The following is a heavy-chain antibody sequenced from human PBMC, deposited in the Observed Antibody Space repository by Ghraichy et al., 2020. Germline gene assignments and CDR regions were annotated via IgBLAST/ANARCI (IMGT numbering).Heavy chain of an antibody. CDR3: AREYSSSPGY. CDR1: GDSISSSGSY. Sequence: SQTLSLTCTVSGDSISSSGSYWGWVRQPPGKGLEWIGSISYSGSTYYKPSLKSRVTISIDTSKNQFSLKLSSVTAADTAMYYCAREYSSSPGYWGQGTLVTVSS. D-gene: IGHD6-6*01. CDR2: ISYSGST. V-gene: IGHV4-39*02. J-gene: IGHJ4*02.